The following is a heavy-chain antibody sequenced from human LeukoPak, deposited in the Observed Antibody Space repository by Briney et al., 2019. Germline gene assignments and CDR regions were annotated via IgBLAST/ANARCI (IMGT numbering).Heavy chain of an antibody. V-gene: IGHV1-69*13. J-gene: IGHJ6*02. CDR1: RGTFSSYA. CDR2: IIPIFGTA. Sequence: SVKVSCKASRGTFSSYAISWVRQAPGQGLEWMGGIIPIFGTANYAQKFQGRVTITADESTSTAYMELSRLRSEDTAVYYCARKGDYDILAGPYGMDVWGQGTTVTVSS. D-gene: IGHD3-9*01. CDR3: ARKGDYDILAGPYGMDV.